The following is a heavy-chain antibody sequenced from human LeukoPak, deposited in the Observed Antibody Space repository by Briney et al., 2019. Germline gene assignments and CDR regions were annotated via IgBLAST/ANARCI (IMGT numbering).Heavy chain of an antibody. J-gene: IGHJ4*02. CDR1: GYTFTSYY. Sequence: ASVKVSCKASGYTFTSYYIHWVRQTPGQGLEWMGIINPGDRGTTYAQKFQGRVTMTRGTSTSTVYMELSSLRSDDTAVYYCARAGDRTGYYLGSRFDYWGQGTLVTVSS. V-gene: IGHV1-46*01. CDR2: INPGDRGT. D-gene: IGHD3/OR15-3a*01. CDR3: ARAGDRTGYYLGSRFDY.